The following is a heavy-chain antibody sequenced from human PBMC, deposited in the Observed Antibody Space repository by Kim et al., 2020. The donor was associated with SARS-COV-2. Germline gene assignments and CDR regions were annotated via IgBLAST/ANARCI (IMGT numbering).Heavy chain of an antibody. CDR1: GFSFSCCA. J-gene: IGHJ6*02. CDR3: AKDDWDYSGMDV. V-gene: IGHV3-23*01. D-gene: IGHD2-21*01. CDR2: ISHDCTSS. Sequence: GGSLRLSCVASGFSFSCCALTWVRQVPGKGPEWVSSISHDCTSSHYANSVRGRFTISRDDSKNTLYLQLNSLRGEATALYYCAKDDWDYSGMDVWGQGTT.